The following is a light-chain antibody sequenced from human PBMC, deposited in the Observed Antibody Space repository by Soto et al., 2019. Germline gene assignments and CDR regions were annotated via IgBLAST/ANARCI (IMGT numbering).Light chain of an antibody. Sequence: QAVVTQETSLTVSPGGTVTLTCASSTGAVTSGYYPNWFQQKPGQAPRALIYSTSKKHSWTPARFSGSLLRDRAALTLSGTQPEDEADYYCLLYYGGAVVFGGGTKLTVL. CDR3: LLYYGGAVV. CDR1: TGAVTSGYY. J-gene: IGLJ2*01. V-gene: IGLV7-43*01. CDR2: STS.